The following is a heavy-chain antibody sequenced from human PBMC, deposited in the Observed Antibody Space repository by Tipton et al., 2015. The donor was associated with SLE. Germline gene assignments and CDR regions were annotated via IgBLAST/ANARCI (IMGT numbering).Heavy chain of an antibody. D-gene: IGHD1-26*01. V-gene: IGHV5-51*03. CDR1: GYNFATSW. Sequence: QLVQSGAEVKKPGESLKISCTTSGYNFATSWIGWVRQMPGKGLELMGVIYPGDSDTRYSPSVQGQVTMSADKAISTAYLQWSSLKASDTAIYYCARSYRGSTYWFDPWGQGTLVTVSS. CDR2: IYPGDSDT. CDR3: ARSYRGSTYWFDP. J-gene: IGHJ5*02.